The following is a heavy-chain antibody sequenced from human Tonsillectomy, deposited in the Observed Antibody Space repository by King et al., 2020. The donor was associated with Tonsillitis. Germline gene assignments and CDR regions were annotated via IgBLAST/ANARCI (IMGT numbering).Heavy chain of an antibody. Sequence: VQLVESGGGLVKPGGSLRLSCAASVFTFSSYSMNWVRQPPGKGLEWVSSITSSGTYIYYSDSVKGRFTISRDNAKNSLYLQMHSLRAEDTAVYYCARDHFDSREPGLNSWGQGALVTVSS. CDR3: ARDHFDSREPGLNS. J-gene: IGHJ4*02. D-gene: IGHD3-22*01. V-gene: IGHV3-21*01. CDR1: VFTFSSYS. CDR2: ITSSGTYI.